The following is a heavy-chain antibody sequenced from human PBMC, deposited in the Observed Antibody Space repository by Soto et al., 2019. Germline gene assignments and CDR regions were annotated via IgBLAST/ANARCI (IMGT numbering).Heavy chain of an antibody. CDR3: AREGYGDYGYYYYGMDV. CDR1: GGTFSSYA. CDR2: IIPIFGTA. Sequence: QVQLVQSGAEVKKPGSSVKVSCKASGGTFSSYAISWVRQAPGQGLEWMGGIIPIFGTANYAQKFQGRVTGTADASTSVAYTELRSLGSEDTAVYYCAREGYGDYGYYYYGMDVWGQGTTVTVSS. V-gene: IGHV1-69*12. J-gene: IGHJ6*02. D-gene: IGHD4-17*01.